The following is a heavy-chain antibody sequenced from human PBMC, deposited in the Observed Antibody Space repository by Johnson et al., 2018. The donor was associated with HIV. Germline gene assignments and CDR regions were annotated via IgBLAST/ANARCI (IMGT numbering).Heavy chain of an antibody. Sequence: EQLVESGGGLVKPGGSLRLSCAASGFSFSNAWMSWVRQAPGKGLEWVGRIKSKTDGETRDYAAPVKGRFTISRDDSKNTLYLQMNSLKTEDTAVYYCTTLYNSSSTLAFDIWGQGTMVTVSS. CDR1: GFSFSNAW. V-gene: IGHV3-15*01. CDR2: IKSKTDGETR. D-gene: IGHD6-6*01. CDR3: TTLYNSSSTLAFDI. J-gene: IGHJ3*02.